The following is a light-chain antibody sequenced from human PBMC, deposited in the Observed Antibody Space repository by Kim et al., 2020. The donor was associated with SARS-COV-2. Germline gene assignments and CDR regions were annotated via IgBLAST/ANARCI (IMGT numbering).Light chain of an antibody. CDR1: SSHVGSFNS. V-gene: IGLV2-11*01. Sequence: LTQPRSVSGSPGQSVTISCTGTSSHVGSFNSVSWYQHHPGKAPKFMIYDVTKRPSGVPDRFSGSKSGNTASLTISGLQAEDEADYYCYSYAGSHWVFGGGTQLTVL. CDR2: DVT. CDR3: YSYAGSHWV. J-gene: IGLJ3*02.